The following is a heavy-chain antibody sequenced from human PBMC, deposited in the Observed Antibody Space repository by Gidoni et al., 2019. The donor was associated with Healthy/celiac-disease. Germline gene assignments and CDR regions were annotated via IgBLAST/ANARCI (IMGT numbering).Heavy chain of an antibody. D-gene: IGHD3-16*01. CDR1: RFTFSSYW. J-gene: IGHJ3*01. Sequence: EVQLVESGGGLVQPGGSLRLSGAASRFTFSSYWMSWVRQAPGKGLEWVANIKQDGSEKYYVDSVKGRFTISRDNAKNSLYLQMNSLRAEDTAVYYCAREGLRSVWGQGTMVTVSS. V-gene: IGHV3-7*01. CDR3: AREGLRSV. CDR2: IKQDGSEK.